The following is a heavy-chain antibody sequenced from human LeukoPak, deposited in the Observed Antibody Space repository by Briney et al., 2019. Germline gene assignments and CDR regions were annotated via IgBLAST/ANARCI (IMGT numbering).Heavy chain of an antibody. CDR3: ARAPREWLLGYHFEY. CDR1: GFTFSSYW. D-gene: IGHD3-3*01. Sequence: GGSLRLSCAVSGFTFSSYWMSWVRQAPGKGLEWVANIKHDGSEKYYVDSVKGRFAISRDNGKNSLYLQMISLRVEDMAVYYCARAPREWLLGYHFEYWGQGTLVTVSS. V-gene: IGHV3-7*01. CDR2: IKHDGSEK. J-gene: IGHJ4*02.